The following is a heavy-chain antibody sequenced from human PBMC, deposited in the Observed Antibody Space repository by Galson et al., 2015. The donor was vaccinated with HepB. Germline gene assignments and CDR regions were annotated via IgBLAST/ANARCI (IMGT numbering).Heavy chain of an antibody. J-gene: IGHJ5*02. CDR3: AGGGLVVVVGANLNNWFDP. V-gene: IGHV1-18*01. D-gene: IGHD2-15*01. Sequence: SVKVSCKASGYTFSDYSITWVRQAPGQGLEWMGWINPYSRYTQYAQKVQGRVIMTTDTSTSTAYMELRSLRSDDTAVYYCAGGGLVVVVGANLNNWFDPWGQGTLVTVSS. CDR2: INPYSRYT. CDR1: GYTFSDYS.